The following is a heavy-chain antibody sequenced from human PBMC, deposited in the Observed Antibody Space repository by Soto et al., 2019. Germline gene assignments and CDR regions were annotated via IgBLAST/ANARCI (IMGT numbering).Heavy chain of an antibody. CDR2: ISGSGGSI. Sequence: PGGSLRLSCAASGFTFSNFAMSWVRQAPGKGLECVSLISGSGGSISYADSVKSRFTISKEKSSNTLYLQMNNLRAEDTAVYYWVKGAWLDYWGQGTLVTVSS. D-gene: IGHD6-19*01. CDR1: GFTFSNFA. J-gene: IGHJ4*02. V-gene: IGHV3-23*01. CDR3: VKGAWLDY.